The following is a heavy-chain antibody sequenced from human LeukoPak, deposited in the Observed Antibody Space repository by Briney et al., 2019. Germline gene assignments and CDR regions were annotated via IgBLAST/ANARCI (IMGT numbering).Heavy chain of an antibody. D-gene: IGHD4-23*01. CDR3: ARDSDPPRIIFGGNSNPYYFDY. J-gene: IGHJ4*02. CDR1: GDSVSSNSAA. V-gene: IGHV6-1*01. Sequence: SQTLSLTCAISGDSVSSNSAAWNWIRQSPSRGLEWLGRTYYRSKWYNDYAVSVKSRITINPDTSKNQFSLQLNSVTAADTAVYYCARDSDPPRIIFGGNSNPYYFDYWGQGTLVTVSS. CDR2: TYYRSKWYN.